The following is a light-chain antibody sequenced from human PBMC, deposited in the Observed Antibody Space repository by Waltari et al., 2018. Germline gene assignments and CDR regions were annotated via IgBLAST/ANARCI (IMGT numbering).Light chain of an antibody. CDR1: SSNIGSAS. CDR3: AAWDDSLSGPGV. V-gene: IGLV1-47*01. Sequence: QSVLTQPPSASGTPGQRVTISCSGRSSNIGSASLYWYQPRPGTAPKLRVYRNNQRPSGVPDRFSGSKSGTSASLAISGLRSEDEADYYCAAWDDSLSGPGVFGGGTKLTVL. J-gene: IGLJ3*02. CDR2: RNN.